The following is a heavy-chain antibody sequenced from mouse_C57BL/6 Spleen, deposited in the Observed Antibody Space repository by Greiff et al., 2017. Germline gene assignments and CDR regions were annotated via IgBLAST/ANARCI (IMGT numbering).Heavy chain of an antibody. CDR1: GYTFTSYG. CDR3: ARGDTTVSWDMDY. CDR2: IYPRSGYT. D-gene: IGHD1-1*01. Sequence: QVQLLQSGAELARPGASVKLSCKASGYTFTSYGISWVKQRTGQGLEWIGEIYPRSGYTYYHEKFKGKSTLTADKASSTAYMELRSLTSEDSAVYFCARGDTTVSWDMDYWGPGTSVTVSS. V-gene: IGHV1-81*01. J-gene: IGHJ4*01.